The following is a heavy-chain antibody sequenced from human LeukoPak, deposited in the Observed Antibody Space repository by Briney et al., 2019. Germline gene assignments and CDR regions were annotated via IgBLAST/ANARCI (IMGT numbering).Heavy chain of an antibody. D-gene: IGHD6-19*01. CDR2: ISSSSSYI. CDR1: GFTFSSYS. Sequence: PGGSLRLSCAASGFTFSSYSMNWVRQAPGKGLGGAPSISSSSSYIYYADSVKGRFTISRDNAKNSLYLQMNSLRAEDTAVYYCAPLPYSSGPNWFDPWGQGTLVTVSS. V-gene: IGHV3-21*01. J-gene: IGHJ5*02. CDR3: APLPYSSGPNWFDP.